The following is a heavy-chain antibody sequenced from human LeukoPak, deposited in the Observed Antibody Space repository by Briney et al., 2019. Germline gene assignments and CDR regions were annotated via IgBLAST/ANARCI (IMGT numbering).Heavy chain of an antibody. D-gene: IGHD3-22*01. CDR1: GYTFTSYY. CDR3: ARGPGYYDRPYHDAFDI. Sequence: ASVKVSCKASGYTFTSYYMHWVRQATGQGLEWMGWMNPNSGNTGYAQKFQGRVTMTRNTSISTAYMELSSLRSEDTAVYYCARGPGYYDRPYHDAFDIWGQGTMVTVSS. J-gene: IGHJ3*02. V-gene: IGHV1-8*02. CDR2: MNPNSGNT.